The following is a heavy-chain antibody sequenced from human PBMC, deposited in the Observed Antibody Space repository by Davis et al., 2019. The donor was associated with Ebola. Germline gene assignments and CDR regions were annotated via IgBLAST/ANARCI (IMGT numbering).Heavy chain of an antibody. V-gene: IGHV2-70*12. J-gene: IGHJ3*02. Sequence: SGPTLVKPTQTLTLTCTFSGFSLSTSGMRVSWIRQPPGKALEWLARIDWDDDKFYSTSLKTRLTISKDTSKNQVVLTMTNMDPVDTATYYCAHRRDYCTGGVCYTEAFDIWGQGTMVTVSS. CDR3: AHRRDYCTGGVCYTEAFDI. CDR1: GFSLSTSGMR. D-gene: IGHD2-8*02. CDR2: IDWDDDK.